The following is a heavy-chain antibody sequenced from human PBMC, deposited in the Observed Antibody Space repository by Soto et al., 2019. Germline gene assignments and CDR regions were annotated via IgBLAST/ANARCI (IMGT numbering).Heavy chain of an antibody. Sequence: QVQLVQSGAEVKKPGASVQVSCKASGYTFTSYAIHWVRQAPGQRLEWMGWINAGNGNTKYSQKFQDRVTITRDTSASTAYMELSSLRSEDTAVYYCARDRGGGPDYWGQGTLGTVSS. J-gene: IGHJ4*02. CDR2: INAGNGNT. V-gene: IGHV1-3*01. D-gene: IGHD3-10*01. CDR3: ARDRGGGPDY. CDR1: GYTFTSYA.